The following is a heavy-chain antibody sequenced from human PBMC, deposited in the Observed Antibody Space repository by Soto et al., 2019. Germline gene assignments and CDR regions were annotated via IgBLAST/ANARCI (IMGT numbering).Heavy chain of an antibody. J-gene: IGHJ6*02. CDR1: GFTFSGYG. CDR2: MSNDGSNK. D-gene: IGHD6-6*01. CDR3: AKGSSSVYYYYYGIDV. Sequence: GGSLRLSCVASGFTFSGYGMHWVRQAPGKGLEWVAVMSNDGSNKYYADSVKGRFTISRDNSKNMLYLQMNSLRTEDTAVYYCAKGSSSVYYYYYGIDVWGQGTTVTVS. V-gene: IGHV3-30*18.